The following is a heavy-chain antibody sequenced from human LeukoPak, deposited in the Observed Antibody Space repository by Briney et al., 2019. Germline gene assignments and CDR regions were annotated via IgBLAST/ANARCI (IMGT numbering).Heavy chain of an antibody. Sequence: GGSLRLSCAASGFTFSSYSMNWVRQAPGKGLEWVSSISSSSNYIYYADSVKGRFTISRDNAKNSLYLQMNSLRAEDTAVYYCARDEVYDRYYYYYYMDVWGKGTTVTVSS. D-gene: IGHD2/OR15-2a*01. CDR1: GFTFSSYS. V-gene: IGHV3-21*01. CDR2: ISSSSNYI. CDR3: ARDEVYDRYYYYYYMDV. J-gene: IGHJ6*03.